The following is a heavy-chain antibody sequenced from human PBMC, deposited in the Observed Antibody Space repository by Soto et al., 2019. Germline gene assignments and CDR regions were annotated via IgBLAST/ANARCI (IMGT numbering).Heavy chain of an antibody. Sequence: TLSLTCTVSVASVSSHNFYWSWIRQPPGKGLEWIGYIYYTGSTNYNPSLKSRVTISLDTSKNQFSLKLSSVTAADTAVYYCARDHNRYCTGGSCYGFDYWGQGTLVTVSS. CDR3: ARDHNRYCTGGSCYGFDY. CDR2: IYYTGST. J-gene: IGHJ4*02. CDR1: VASVSSHNFY. V-gene: IGHV4-61*01. D-gene: IGHD2-15*01.